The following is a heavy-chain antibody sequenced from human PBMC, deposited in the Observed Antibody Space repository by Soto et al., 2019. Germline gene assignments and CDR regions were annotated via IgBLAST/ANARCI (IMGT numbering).Heavy chain of an antibody. CDR2: IYYSGST. Sequence: SETLSLTCTVSGESICSYYWSWIRQPPGKGLEWIGYIYYSGSTNYNPSLKRRVTISIDTSKIQFSLKLSSVTAADTAVYYCARVRKLGYSSSMGYYYYGMDVWGQGTTVTVSS. V-gene: IGHV4-59*12. D-gene: IGHD6-13*01. J-gene: IGHJ6*02. CDR3: ARVRKLGYSSSMGYYYYGMDV. CDR1: GESICSYY.